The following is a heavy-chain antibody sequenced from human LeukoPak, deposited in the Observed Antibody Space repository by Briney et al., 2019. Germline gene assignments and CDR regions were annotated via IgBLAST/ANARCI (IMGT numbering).Heavy chain of an antibody. V-gene: IGHV3-74*01. D-gene: IGHD6-19*01. CDR1: GFTFSNHW. Sequence: GSLRLSCAASGFTFSNHWMHWVRQAPGKGLVWVSRINSDMSSTNYADSVKSRFTISRDNAKNTLYLQMNSLRAEDTAVYYCARDIAVSGNYFDYWGQGTLVTVSS. J-gene: IGHJ4*02. CDR3: ARDIAVSGNYFDY. CDR2: INSDMSST.